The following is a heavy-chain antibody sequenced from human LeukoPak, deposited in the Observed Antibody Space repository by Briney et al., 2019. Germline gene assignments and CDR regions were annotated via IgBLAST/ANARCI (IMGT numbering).Heavy chain of an antibody. CDR2: INHSGST. CDR3: ARGLLWFQYYFDY. J-gene: IGHJ4*02. D-gene: IGHD3-10*01. Sequence: SETLSLTCAVYGGSFSGYYWSWIRQPPGKGLEGIGEINHSGSTNYNPSLKSRVTISVDTSKNQFSLKLSSVTAADTAVYYCARGLLWFQYYFDYWGQGTLVTVSS. CDR1: GGSFSGYY. V-gene: IGHV4-34*01.